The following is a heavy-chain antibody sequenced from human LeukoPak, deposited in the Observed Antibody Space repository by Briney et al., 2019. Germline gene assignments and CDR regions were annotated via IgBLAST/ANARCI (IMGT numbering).Heavy chain of an antibody. D-gene: IGHD5-18*01. CDR1: GFTFSNAW. J-gene: IGHJ6*03. Sequence: GGSMRLSWAASGFTFSNAWMSWVRQAPGKGLEWVGRIKSKTDGGKTDYAAPVKGRFTISRDGSKNTLYLQMNSLKTEDTAVYYCTTGGSIQLWSTYYMDVWGKGTTVTVSS. CDR3: TTGGSIQLWSTYYMDV. V-gene: IGHV3-15*01. CDR2: IKSKTDGGKT.